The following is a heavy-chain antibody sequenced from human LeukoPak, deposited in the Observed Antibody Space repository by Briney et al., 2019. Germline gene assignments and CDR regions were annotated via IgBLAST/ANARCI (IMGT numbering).Heavy chain of an antibody. CDR1: GYSFTGYY. Sequence: SVKVSCKASGYSFTGYYIHWARQAPGQGLEWMGWINPNSGGTNYAQKFQGRVTMTRDTSVNTAYMEVSRLRPEDTALYICARDRRGYYDSGSYYPLIWGQGTLVTVSS. J-gene: IGHJ4*02. V-gene: IGHV1-2*02. CDR3: ARDRRGYYDSGSYYPLI. CDR2: INPNSGGT. D-gene: IGHD3-10*01.